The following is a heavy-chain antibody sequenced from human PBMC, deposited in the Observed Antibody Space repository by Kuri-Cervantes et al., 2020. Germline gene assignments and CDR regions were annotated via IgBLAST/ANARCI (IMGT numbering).Heavy chain of an antibody. CDR1: GFTFSSYG. CDR3: ARDTVTSPYYYDSRQAYYFDY. J-gene: IGHJ4*02. CDR2: IRYDGSNK. V-gene: IGHV3-30*02. Sequence: GGSLRLSCAASGFTFSSYGMHWVRQAPGKGLEWVAFIRYDGSNKYYADSVKGRFTISRDNAKNSLYLQMNSLRAEDTAVYYCARDTVTSPYYYDSRQAYYFDYWGQGTLVTVSS. D-gene: IGHD3-22*01.